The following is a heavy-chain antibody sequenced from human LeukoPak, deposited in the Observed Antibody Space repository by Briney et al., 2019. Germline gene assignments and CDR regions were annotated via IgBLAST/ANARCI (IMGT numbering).Heavy chain of an antibody. CDR1: GGSISSYY. CDR2: IYTSGST. V-gene: IGHV4-4*07. J-gene: IGHJ4*02. D-gene: IGHD3-10*01. CDR3: ARASYYYGSGSYYNRPYFDY. Sequence: SETLSLTCTVSGGSISSYYWSWIRQPAGRGLEWIGRIYTSGSTNYNPSLKSRVTISVDKSKNQFSLKLSSVTAADTAVYYCARASYYYGSGSYYNRPYFDYWGQGTLVTVSS.